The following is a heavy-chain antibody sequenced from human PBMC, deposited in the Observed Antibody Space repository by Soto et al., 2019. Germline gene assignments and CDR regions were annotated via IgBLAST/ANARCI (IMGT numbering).Heavy chain of an antibody. Sequence: PSQTLSLTCAISGESVSSNSAAWNWIRQSPSRGLEWLGRTYYRSKWYNDYAVSVKSRITINPDTSKNQFSLQLNSVTPEDTAVYYCARLAGGIAAAGHYYYYGMDVWGQGTTVTVSS. V-gene: IGHV6-1*01. J-gene: IGHJ6*02. CDR3: ARLAGGIAAAGHYYYYGMDV. CDR1: GESVSSNSAA. D-gene: IGHD6-13*01. CDR2: TYYRSKWYN.